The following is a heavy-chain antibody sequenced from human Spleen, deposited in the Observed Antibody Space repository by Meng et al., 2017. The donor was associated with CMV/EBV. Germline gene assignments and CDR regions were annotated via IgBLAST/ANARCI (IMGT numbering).Heavy chain of an antibody. D-gene: IGHD2-15*01. J-gene: IGHJ4*02. V-gene: IGHV4-4*02. Sequence: SGGSISSSSLWTWVRQVPGKGLEWIGEIYHSGSTNYNPSLKSRVTISVDKFKNQFSLKLGSVTAADTAVYYCARLAKCSGGSCYFDSWGQGTLVTVSS. CDR2: IYHSGST. CDR3: ARLAKCSGGSCYFDS. CDR1: GGSISSSSL.